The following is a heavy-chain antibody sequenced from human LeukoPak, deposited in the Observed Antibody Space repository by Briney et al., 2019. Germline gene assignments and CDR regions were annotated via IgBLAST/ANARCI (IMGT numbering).Heavy chain of an antibody. Sequence: PGGSLRLSCTASGFKFADAPMHWVRQPPGKGLEWIALITWDSTDSYYADSVKGRFTISRDDSGNTLYLQMNSLRSDDTALYYCAKDVSFRRGHNFDASDIWGLGTMVTVSS. J-gene: IGHJ3*02. CDR1: GFKFADAP. CDR2: ITWDSTDS. D-gene: IGHD5-24*01. CDR3: AKDVSFRRGHNFDASDI. V-gene: IGHV3-43*01.